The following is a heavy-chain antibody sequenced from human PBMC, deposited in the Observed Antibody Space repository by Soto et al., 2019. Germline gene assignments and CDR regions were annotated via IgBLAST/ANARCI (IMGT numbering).Heavy chain of an antibody. CDR1: GFIFSNYV. D-gene: IGHD6-13*01. CDR3: ARGGLYTSSWYGPLDS. Sequence: QVHLVESGGGVDQPGRSLRLSCATSGFIFSNYVMQWVRQAPGKGLEWVALISYDGNNKHYTESVKGRFIISRDNSKTTLYLQMNSLRAEDTAVYYCARGGLYTSSWYGPLDSWGQGALVTVSS. CDR2: ISYDGNNK. V-gene: IGHV3-33*01. J-gene: IGHJ4*02.